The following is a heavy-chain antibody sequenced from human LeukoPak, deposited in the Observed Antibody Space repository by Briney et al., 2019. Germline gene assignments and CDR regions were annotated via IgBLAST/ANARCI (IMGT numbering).Heavy chain of an antibody. CDR2: IKQDGSEK. D-gene: IGHD3-22*01. Sequence: GGSLRLSCAASGFTFSSYSMNWVRQAPGKGLEWVANIKQDGSEKYYVDSVKGRFTISRDNAKNSLYLQMNSLRAEDTAVYYCARELHDSSGYYDYWGQGTLVTVSS. CDR3: ARELHDSSGYYDY. CDR1: GFTFSSYS. J-gene: IGHJ4*02. V-gene: IGHV3-7*01.